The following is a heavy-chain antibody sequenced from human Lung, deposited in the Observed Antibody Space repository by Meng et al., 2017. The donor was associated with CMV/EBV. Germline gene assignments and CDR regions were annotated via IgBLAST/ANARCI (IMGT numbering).Heavy chain of an antibody. CDR2: IKSKTDGGTT. CDR1: GFTFSTAW. J-gene: IGHJ4*02. V-gene: IGHV3-15*01. Sequence: GGSXRLSCAASGFTFSTAWMSWVRQAPGKGLEWVGRIKSKTDGGTTDYAAPVKGRFTMSRDDLRNTLYLQMNSLKTDDTGVYYCTTGRRCDYWGQGTLVTVSS. CDR3: TTGRRCDY.